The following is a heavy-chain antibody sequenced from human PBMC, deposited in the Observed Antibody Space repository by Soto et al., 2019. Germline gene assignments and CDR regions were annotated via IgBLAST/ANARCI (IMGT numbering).Heavy chain of an antibody. D-gene: IGHD2-15*01. CDR1: GGSISSGGYY. Sequence: PSETLSLTCTVSGGSISSGGYYGSWILHHPGKGREWIGYIYYSGSTYYNPSLKSRVTISVDTSKNQFSLKLSSVTAADTAVYYCARSLVVAAPFTFSWFDPWGQGTLVTVSS. J-gene: IGHJ5*02. V-gene: IGHV4-31*03. CDR2: IYYSGST. CDR3: ARSLVVAAPFTFSWFDP.